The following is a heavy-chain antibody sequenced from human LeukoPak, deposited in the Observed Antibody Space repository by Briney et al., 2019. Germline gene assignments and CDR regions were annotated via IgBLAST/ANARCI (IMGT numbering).Heavy chain of an antibody. D-gene: IGHD3-10*01. CDR3: ARDEIRYGSGSYCLATDY. Sequence: ASVKVSCKASGYTFTSYGISWVRQAPGQGLEWMGWINAYNGNTNYAQKLQGRVTMTTDTSTSTAYMELRSLRSDDTAVYYCARDEIRYGSGSYCLATDYWGQGTLVTVSS. V-gene: IGHV1-18*01. J-gene: IGHJ4*02. CDR2: INAYNGNT. CDR1: GYTFTSYG.